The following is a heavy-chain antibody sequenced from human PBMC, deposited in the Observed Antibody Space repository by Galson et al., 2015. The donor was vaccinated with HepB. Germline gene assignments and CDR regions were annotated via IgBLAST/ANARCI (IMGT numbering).Heavy chain of an antibody. CDR2: IYSGGST. J-gene: IGHJ5*02. V-gene: IGHV3-66*02. CDR3: ARERYYYDSSGTERYNWFDP. D-gene: IGHD3-22*01. Sequence: SLRLSCAASGLTFSSYWMSWVRQAPGKGLEWVSVIYSGGSTYYADSVKGRFTISRDNSKNTLYLQMNSLRAEDTAVYYCARERYYYDSSGTERYNWFDPWGQGTLVTVSS. CDR1: GLTFSSYW.